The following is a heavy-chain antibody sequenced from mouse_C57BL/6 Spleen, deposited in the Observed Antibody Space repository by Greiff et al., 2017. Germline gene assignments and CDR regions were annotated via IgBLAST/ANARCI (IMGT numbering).Heavy chain of an antibody. CDR1: GYAFSSYW. D-gene: IGHD2-5*01. Sequence: VQLQQSGAELVKPGASVKISCKASGYAFSSYWMNWVKQRPGKGLEWIGQIYPGDGDTNYNGKFKGKATLTADKSASTAYMQLSSLTSEDSAVYFCARRDDSNRRVYFDYWGQGTTLTVSS. J-gene: IGHJ2*01. CDR2: IYPGDGDT. V-gene: IGHV1-80*01. CDR3: ARRDDSNRRVYFDY.